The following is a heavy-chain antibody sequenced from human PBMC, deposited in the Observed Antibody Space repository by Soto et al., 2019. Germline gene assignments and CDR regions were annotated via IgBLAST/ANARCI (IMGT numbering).Heavy chain of an antibody. CDR2: SYYSGST. Sequence: SETLSLTCTVSGGSISSYYCSWIRQPPGKGLEWIGYSYYSGSTNYNPSLKSRVTISVDTSKNQFSLKLSSVTAADTAVYYCARDRGWYSGSYFWFDPWGQGTLVTVSS. D-gene: IGHD1-26*01. V-gene: IGHV4-59*01. CDR3: ARDRGWYSGSYFWFDP. CDR1: GGSISSYY. J-gene: IGHJ5*02.